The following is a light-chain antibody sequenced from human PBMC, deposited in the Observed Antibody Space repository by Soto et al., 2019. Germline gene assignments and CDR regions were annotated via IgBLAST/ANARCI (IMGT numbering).Light chain of an antibody. J-gene: IGKJ4*01. CDR3: QQYTDWPWGT. CDR1: QSVHSN. V-gene: IGKV3-15*01. CDR2: GAS. Sequence: EIVMTQSPATLSLSPGETATLSCRASQSVHSNLAWFQQHPGQAPRLLIYGASSRATGIPVRFSGSGSGTEFTLTISSLQPGDFAVYYCQQYTDWPWGTFGGGTKVDIK.